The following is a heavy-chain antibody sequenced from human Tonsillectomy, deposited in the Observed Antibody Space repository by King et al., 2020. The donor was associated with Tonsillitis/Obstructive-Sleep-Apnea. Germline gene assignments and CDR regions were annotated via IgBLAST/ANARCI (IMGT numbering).Heavy chain of an antibody. CDR1: GGSISSGGYY. CDR3: ARGDDYFYGMDV. CDR2: IYYSGTT. Sequence: VQLQESGPGLVKPSQTLSLSCTVSGGSISSGGYYWSWIRQHPGKGLEWIGYIYYSGTTYYNPSLKSRVTISVDTSKNQFSLKLSSVTAADTAVYYCARGDDYFYGMDVWGQGTTVTVSS. V-gene: IGHV4-31*03. J-gene: IGHJ6*02.